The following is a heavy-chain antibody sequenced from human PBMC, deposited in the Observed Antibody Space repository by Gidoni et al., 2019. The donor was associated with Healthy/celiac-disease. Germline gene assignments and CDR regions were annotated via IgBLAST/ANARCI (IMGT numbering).Heavy chain of an antibody. Sequence: QVQLQESGPGLVKPSETLSLTCTVSGGSISSYYWSWIRQPPGKGLEWIGYIYYSGSTNYNPSLKSRVTILVDTSKNQFSLKLSSVTAADTAVYYCARHGSSGWYYFDYWGQGTLVTVSS. CDR3: ARHGSSGWYYFDY. CDR1: GGSISSYY. J-gene: IGHJ4*02. V-gene: IGHV4-59*08. CDR2: IYYSGST. D-gene: IGHD6-19*01.